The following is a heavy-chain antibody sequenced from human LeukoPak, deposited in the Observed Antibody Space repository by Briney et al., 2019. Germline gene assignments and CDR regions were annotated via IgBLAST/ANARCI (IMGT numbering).Heavy chain of an antibody. D-gene: IGHD6-13*01. CDR3: ARAASWSPIGDSYYYMDV. CDR1: GYTFSSYD. J-gene: IGHJ6*03. V-gene: IGHV1-8*01. Sequence: ASVKVSCKASGYTFSSYDINWVRQATGQGLEWMGWMNPNSGNTGYAQKLQGRVTMAMNTSINTAYMELSSLRYDDTAVYYCARAASWSPIGDSYYYMDVWGKGTTVTISS. CDR2: MNPNSGNT.